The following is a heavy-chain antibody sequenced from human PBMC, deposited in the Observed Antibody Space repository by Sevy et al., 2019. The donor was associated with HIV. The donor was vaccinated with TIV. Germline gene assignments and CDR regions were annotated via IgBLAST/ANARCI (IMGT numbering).Heavy chain of an antibody. Sequence: ASVKVSCKASGYTFTGYYMHWGRQAPGRGLEWMGWINPNSDGTNYAQKFQGRVTMTRDTSISTAYMELSRLRSDDTAVYYCARDHQGITIFGAPEYYFDYWGQGTLVTVSS. CDR1: GYTFTGYY. CDR3: ARDHQGITIFGAPEYYFDY. V-gene: IGHV1-2*02. J-gene: IGHJ4*02. D-gene: IGHD3-3*01. CDR2: INPNSDGT.